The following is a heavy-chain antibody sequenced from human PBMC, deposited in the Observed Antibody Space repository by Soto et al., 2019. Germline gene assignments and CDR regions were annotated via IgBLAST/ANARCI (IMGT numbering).Heavy chain of an antibody. CDR3: ARVRGRYSYGLYYFDY. V-gene: IGHV1-2*04. CDR1: GYTFTGYY. D-gene: IGHD5-18*01. CDR2: INPNSGGT. J-gene: IGHJ4*02. Sequence: ASVKVSCKASGYTFTGYYMHWVRQAPGQGLEWMGWINPNSGGTNYAQKFQGWVTMTRDTSISTAYMELSRLRSDDTAVYYCARVRGRYSYGLYYFDYWGQGTLVTVSS.